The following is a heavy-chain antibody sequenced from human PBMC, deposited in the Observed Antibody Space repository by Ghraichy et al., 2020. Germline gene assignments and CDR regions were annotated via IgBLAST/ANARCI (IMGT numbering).Heavy chain of an antibody. D-gene: IGHD6-19*01. CDR2: IYYSGSS. CDR3: ARDVSGWIDY. CDR1: DESFTTHY. V-gene: IGHV4-59*11. J-gene: IGHJ4*02. Sequence: SETLSLTCTVSDESFTTHYWSWVRQPPGKGLEWIGYIYYSGSSNYNPSLKSRVSMSVDTSKNQISLKLTSVTAADTAVYYCARDVSGWIDYWGQGTLVTVSS.